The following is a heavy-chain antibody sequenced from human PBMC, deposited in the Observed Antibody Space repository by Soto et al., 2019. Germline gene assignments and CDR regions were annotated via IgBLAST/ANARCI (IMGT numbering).Heavy chain of an antibody. V-gene: IGHV2-5*02. D-gene: IGHD6-25*01. J-gene: IGHJ4*02. CDR3: GCGYVQLLSTFHYFDS. Sequence: SGPTLVNPTPTLTLTCNVSGISLNVNGVGVGCIRQPPGKSLEWLSLIYWAGYLRYSPALKSRLTITQDPSKDQVVLTVTNMDPTDSGTYCCGCGYVQLLSTFHYFDSWGQGIRVTVCS. CDR2: IYWAGYL. CDR1: GISLNVNGVG.